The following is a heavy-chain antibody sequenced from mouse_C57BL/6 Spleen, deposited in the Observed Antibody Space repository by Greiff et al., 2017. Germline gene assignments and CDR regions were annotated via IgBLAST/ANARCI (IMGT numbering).Heavy chain of an antibody. V-gene: IGHV1-55*01. CDR1: GYTFTSYW. CDR3: ARWRQATARFAY. Sequence: QVQLQQPGAELVKPGASVKMSCKASGYTFTSYWITWVKQRPGQGLEWIGDIYPGSGSTNYNEKFKSKATLTVDTSSSTAYMQLSSLTSEDSAVYYCARWRQATARFAYWGQGTLVTVSA. CDR2: IYPGSGST. J-gene: IGHJ3*01. D-gene: IGHD3-2*02.